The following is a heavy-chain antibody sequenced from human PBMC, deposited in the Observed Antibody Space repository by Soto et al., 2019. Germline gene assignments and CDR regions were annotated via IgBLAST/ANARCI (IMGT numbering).Heavy chain of an antibody. CDR1: GGSISSGDYY. Sequence: QVQLQESGPGLVKPSQTLSLTCTVSGGSISSGDYYWSWIRQPPGKGLEWIGYIYYSGSTYYNPSLKSRVTISVDPSKNQFSLKLSSVTAADTAVYYCARGAQMIVVEGGWFDPWGQGTLVTVSS. CDR3: ARGAQMIVVEGGWFDP. V-gene: IGHV4-30-4*01. J-gene: IGHJ5*02. CDR2: IYYSGST. D-gene: IGHD3-22*01.